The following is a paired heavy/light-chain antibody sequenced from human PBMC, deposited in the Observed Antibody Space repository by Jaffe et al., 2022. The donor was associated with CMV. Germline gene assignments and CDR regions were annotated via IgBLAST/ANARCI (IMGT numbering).Light chain of an antibody. CDR1: QGISNF. Sequence: DIQMTQSPSSLSASVGDRVTITCRASQGISNFLAWYQQKPGKVPKILIYGASSLVSGVPSRFSGSGSGTEFTLTISSLQPEDFATYYCQKYMNAPLTFGGGTKVE. CDR2: GAS. CDR3: QKYMNAPLT. J-gene: IGKJ4*01. V-gene: IGKV1-27*01.
Heavy chain of an antibody. CDR3: AKWGGRCSGDSCGTGGPFDD. CDR2: INPINGDT. V-gene: IGHV1-3*01. Sequence: QVQFVQSGAEVKNPGASVKVSCKASGYTFSIYVIHWVRQAPGQSLEWMGWINPINGDTKYSQNLQDRVTFSRDTSASTAYMELSSLRSEDTAVYYCAKWGGRCSGDSCGTGGPFDDWGQGTLVTVSP. D-gene: IGHD2-21*01. J-gene: IGHJ4*02. CDR1: GYTFSIYV.